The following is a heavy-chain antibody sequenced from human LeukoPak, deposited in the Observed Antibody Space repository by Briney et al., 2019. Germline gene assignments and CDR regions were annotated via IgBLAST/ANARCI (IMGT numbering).Heavy chain of an antibody. D-gene: IGHD6-19*01. CDR1: GGSISGYY. Sequence: SETLSLTCTVSGGSISGYYWSWIRQPPGKGLEWIGYIYYSGSTNYNPSLKSRVTISVDTSKNQFSLKLSSVTAADTAVYYCARGEPYSSGWYGYWGQGTLVTVSS. V-gene: IGHV4-59*01. J-gene: IGHJ4*02. CDR2: IYYSGST. CDR3: ARGEPYSSGWYGY.